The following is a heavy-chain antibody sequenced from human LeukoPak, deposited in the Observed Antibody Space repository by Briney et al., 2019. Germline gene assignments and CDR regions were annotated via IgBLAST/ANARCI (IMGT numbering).Heavy chain of an antibody. D-gene: IGHD1-14*01. CDR1: GFTFSSYS. J-gene: IGHJ4*02. CDR3: ARDRGPLPEGVFDY. Sequence: TGGSLRLSCAASGFTFSSYSMDWVRQAPGKGLEWVSSISSSSSYIYYADSVKGRFTTSRDNAKNSLYLQMNSLRAEDTAVYYCARDRGPLPEGVFDYWGQGTLVTVSS. CDR2: ISSSSSYI. V-gene: IGHV3-21*01.